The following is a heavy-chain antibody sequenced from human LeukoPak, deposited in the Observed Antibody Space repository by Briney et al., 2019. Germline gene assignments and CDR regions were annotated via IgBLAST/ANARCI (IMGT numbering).Heavy chain of an antibody. Sequence: PGGSLRLSREGSGFTFSSYSIHWVRQAPGKGLEWVSSISGNNRFIFYADSEEGRFTISRDNAKNSMYLQMNSLRAEDTAVYYCATPRDYYCSSTSCYFDRWGQGTLVTVSS. J-gene: IGHJ4*03. D-gene: IGHD2-2*01. CDR2: ISGNNRFI. CDR3: ATPRDYYCSSTSCYFDR. V-gene: IGHV3-21*01. CDR1: GFTFSSYS.